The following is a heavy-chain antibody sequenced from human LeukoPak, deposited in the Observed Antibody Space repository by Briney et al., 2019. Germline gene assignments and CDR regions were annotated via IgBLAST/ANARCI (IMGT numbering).Heavy chain of an antibody. CDR1: GGSISSSNW. CDR3: ARRAKYYYYGMDV. V-gene: IGHV4-4*02. CDR2: IYHSGST. J-gene: IGHJ6*02. Sequence: SGTLSLTCAVSGGSISSSNWWSWVRQPPGKGLEWIGEIYHSGSTNYNPSLKSRVTISVDKSKNQFSLKLCSVTAADTAVYYCARRAKYYYYGMDVWGQGTTVTVSS.